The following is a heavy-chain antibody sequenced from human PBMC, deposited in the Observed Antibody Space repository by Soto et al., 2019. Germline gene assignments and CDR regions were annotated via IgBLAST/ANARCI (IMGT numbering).Heavy chain of an antibody. CDR3: AKLGMTTINRDY. CDR2: ISGSGDNT. V-gene: IGHV3-23*01. CDR1: GFSFDTYA. J-gene: IGHJ4*02. Sequence: EAQLLESGGGLVQPGGSLRLSCAASGFSFDTYAMSWVRQAPGKGLEWVSSISGSGDNTYYADSVKGRFTISRDNSKNILYLQMTSLRAEDTALYYCAKLGMTTINRDYWGQGTQVTVSS. D-gene: IGHD5-12*01.